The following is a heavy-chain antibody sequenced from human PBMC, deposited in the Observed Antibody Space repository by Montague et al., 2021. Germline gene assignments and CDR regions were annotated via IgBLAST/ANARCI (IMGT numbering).Heavy chain of an antibody. CDR1: GFTFGSSA. CDR2: IGDSGRNT. D-gene: IGHD5-24*01. V-gene: IGHV3-23*01. Sequence: SLRLSCADSGFTFGSSAMSWARQAPGKGLEWVSSIGDSGRNTYYADSVKGRFTVSRDNSKNTLYLQMNSLSPEDTAVYYCAKRMAIYKQLYYFDYWGQGALVTVSS. J-gene: IGHJ4*02. CDR3: AKRMAIYKQLYYFDY.